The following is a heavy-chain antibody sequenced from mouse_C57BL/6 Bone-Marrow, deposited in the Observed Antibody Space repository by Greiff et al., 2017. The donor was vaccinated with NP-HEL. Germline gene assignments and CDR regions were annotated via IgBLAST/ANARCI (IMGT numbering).Heavy chain of an antibody. V-gene: IGHV1-15*01. D-gene: IGHD1-1*01. J-gene: IGHJ2*01. Sequence: QVQLQQSGAELVRPGASVTLSCKASGYTFTDYEMHWVKQTPVHGLEWIGAIDPETGGTAYNQKFKGKAILTADKSSSTAYMELRSLASEDSAVYYCLIYGSSPYFDYRGQGTTLTVSS. CDR2: IDPETGGT. CDR3: LIYGSSPYFDY. CDR1: GYTFTDYE.